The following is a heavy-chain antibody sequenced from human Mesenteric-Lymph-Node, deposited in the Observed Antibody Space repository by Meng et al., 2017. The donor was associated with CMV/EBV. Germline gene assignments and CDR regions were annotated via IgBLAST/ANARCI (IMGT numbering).Heavy chain of an antibody. V-gene: IGHV3-23*01. D-gene: IGHD2-2*01. J-gene: IGHJ4*02. Sequence: GESLKISCAASGFTFNSYSMNWVRQAPGKGLEWISAISGSGESTYYADFLKGRFTISRDNSRNTVYLQMNSLRAGDTAVYYCANPVRIDSWGQGTLVTVSS. CDR1: GFTFNSYS. CDR3: ANPVRIDS. CDR2: ISGSGEST.